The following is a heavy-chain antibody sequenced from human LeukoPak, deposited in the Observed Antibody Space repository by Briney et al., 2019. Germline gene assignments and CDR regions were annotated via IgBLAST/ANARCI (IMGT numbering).Heavy chain of an antibody. J-gene: IGHJ4*02. D-gene: IGHD2-2*01. CDR3: ARDKGPAAAYYFDY. Sequence: GGSLRLSCAASGFTVSSKYIIWVRQAPGKGLEWVSVIYGGGSTFYADSVKGRFTISRDNSKNTLYLQMGSLRAEDMAVYYCARDKGPAAAYYFDYWGQGTLVTVSS. V-gene: IGHV3-66*01. CDR2: IYGGGST. CDR1: GFTVSSKY.